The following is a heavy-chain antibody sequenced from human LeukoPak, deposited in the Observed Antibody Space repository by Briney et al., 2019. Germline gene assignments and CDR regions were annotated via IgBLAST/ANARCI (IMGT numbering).Heavy chain of an antibody. D-gene: IGHD3-22*01. J-gene: IGHJ4*02. CDR3: ARDPTYYYDGRGLGGVDY. CDR1: GYTLTELS. V-gene: IGHV1-24*01. Sequence: ASVKVSCKVSGYTLTELSMHWVRQAPGKGLEWMGGFDPEDGETIYAQKFQGRVTMTTDTSTSTAYMELRSLRSDDTAVYYCARDPTYYYDGRGLGGVDYWGQGTLVTVS. CDR2: FDPEDGET.